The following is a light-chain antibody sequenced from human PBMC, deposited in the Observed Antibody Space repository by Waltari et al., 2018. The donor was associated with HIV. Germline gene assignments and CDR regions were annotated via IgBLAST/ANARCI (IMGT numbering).Light chain of an antibody. Sequence: QSALTQPASVSGSPGQSITISCTGTNSNVGSFNFVSWYQQHPGKAPRLMIYEVTKRPSGISNRVSGSKSGQTASLTISWLQAEDEAYYYCSSYAGSNIWVFGGGTKLTVL. CDR2: EVT. CDR3: SSYAGSNIWV. V-gene: IGLV2-23*02. CDR1: NSNVGSFNF. J-gene: IGLJ3*02.